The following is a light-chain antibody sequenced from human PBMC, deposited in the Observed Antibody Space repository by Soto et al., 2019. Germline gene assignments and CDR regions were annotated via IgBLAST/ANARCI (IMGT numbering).Light chain of an antibody. J-gene: IGKJ1*01. CDR1: QSVSSTS. CDR3: QQYSSSPWT. V-gene: IGKV3-20*01. CDR2: GAS. Sequence: EIVLTQSPGTLSLSPGERATLSCRASQSVSSTSLAWYQQKPGQAPRLLIYGASRRATGIPDRFSGSGSGTDLTLTISRLEPEDFAVYYCQQYSSSPWTFGQGTKVEI.